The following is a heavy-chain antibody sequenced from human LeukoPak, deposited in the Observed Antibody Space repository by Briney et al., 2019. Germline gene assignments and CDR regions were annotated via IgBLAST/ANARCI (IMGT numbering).Heavy chain of an antibody. Sequence: GGSLRLSCAASGFTFSSYSMNWVRQAPGKGLEWVSSISSSSSYIYYADSVKGRFTISRDNAKNSLYLQMNSLRAEDTAVYYCARGDYGSSGYYPRIGFDIWGQGTMVTVSS. V-gene: IGHV3-21*01. J-gene: IGHJ3*02. CDR2: ISSSSSYI. CDR1: GFTFSSYS. D-gene: IGHD3-22*01. CDR3: ARGDYGSSGYYPRIGFDI.